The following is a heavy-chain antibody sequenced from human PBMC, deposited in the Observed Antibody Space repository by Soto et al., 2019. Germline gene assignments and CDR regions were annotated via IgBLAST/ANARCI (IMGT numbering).Heavy chain of an antibody. D-gene: IGHD2-2*01. J-gene: IGHJ6*03. CDR1: GFTVSSNY. Sequence: GGSLRLSCAASGFTVSSNYMSWVRQAPGKGLEWVSVIYSGGSTYYAESVKDRFTISKDNSKNTMYLKMNSLAAEDTAVYYCARGPAVEVVQDARAYMDVWGKGTTVTVSS. V-gene: IGHV3-66*01. CDR3: ARGPAVEVVQDARAYMDV. CDR2: IYSGGST.